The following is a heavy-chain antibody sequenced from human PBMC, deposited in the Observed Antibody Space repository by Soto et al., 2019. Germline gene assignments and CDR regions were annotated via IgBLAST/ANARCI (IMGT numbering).Heavy chain of an antibody. D-gene: IGHD1-1*01. J-gene: IGHJ4*02. CDR1: GFTFSDYY. V-gene: IGHV3-11*06. CDR2: SSNSGTFS. CDR3: ARSGDNYNRLDY. Sequence: GGSLRLSCEGSGFTFSDYYISWIRQAPGKGLEWISYSSNSGTFSRYADSVKGRFSISRDNTKNLLYLQMNSLRAEDTAVYYCARSGDNYNRLDYWGQGTPVTVST.